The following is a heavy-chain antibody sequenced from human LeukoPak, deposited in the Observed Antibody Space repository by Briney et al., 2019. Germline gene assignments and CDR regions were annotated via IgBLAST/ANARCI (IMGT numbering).Heavy chain of an antibody. J-gene: IGHJ4*02. Sequence: GSSVKVSCKASGGTFSSYAISWVRQAPGQGLEWMGRIIPILGIANYTQKFQGRVTITAEKSTSTAYMELSSLRSEDTAVYYCAGGGGKLSSSCDYWGQGTLVTVSS. CDR3: AGGGGKLSSSCDY. CDR2: IIPILGIA. CDR1: GGTFSSYA. D-gene: IGHD6-13*01. V-gene: IGHV1-69*04.